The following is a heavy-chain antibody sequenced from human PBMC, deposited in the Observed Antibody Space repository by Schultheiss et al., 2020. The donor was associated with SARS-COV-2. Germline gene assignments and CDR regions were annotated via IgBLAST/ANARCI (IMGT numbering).Heavy chain of an antibody. V-gene: IGHV2-5*02. CDR1: GFSLSTSGVG. CDR2: IYWDDDK. J-gene: IGHJ5*02. D-gene: IGHD2-15*01. Sequence: SGPTLVKPTQTLTLTCTFSGFSLSTSGVGVGWIRQPPGKALEWLALIYWDDDKRYSPSLKSRLTISKDTSKSQVVLTMTNMDPVDTATYYCARASGRVNWFDPWGQGTLVTVSS. CDR3: ARASGRVNWFDP.